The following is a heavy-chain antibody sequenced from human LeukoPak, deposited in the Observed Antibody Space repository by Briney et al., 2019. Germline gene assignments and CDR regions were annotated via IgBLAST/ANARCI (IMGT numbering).Heavy chain of an antibody. J-gene: IGHJ4*02. Sequence: GGSLRLSCAASGFTFDDYAMHWVRQAPGKGLEWVSLISWDGGSTYYADSVKGRFTISRDNSKNTLYLQMNSLRAEDTAVYYCAKGYGSGSYYNDQLYFDYWGQGTLVTVSS. D-gene: IGHD3-10*01. CDR2: ISWDGGST. CDR1: GFTFDDYA. V-gene: IGHV3-43D*03. CDR3: AKGYGSGSYYNDQLYFDY.